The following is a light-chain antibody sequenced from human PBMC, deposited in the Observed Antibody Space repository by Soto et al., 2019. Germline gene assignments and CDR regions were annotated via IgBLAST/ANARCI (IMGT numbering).Light chain of an antibody. CDR3: QQYNNSPWT. V-gene: IGKV3-15*01. Sequence: EIVMTQSPATLSVSEGGRATLSCRASQSVSDTLDWYQQKPGQAPRLLIYGASTRPPGFPARFSGSGSGTDFTLTISSLQSEDFAVYYCQQYNNSPWTFGQGTNVDIK. CDR2: GAS. J-gene: IGKJ1*01. CDR1: QSVSDT.